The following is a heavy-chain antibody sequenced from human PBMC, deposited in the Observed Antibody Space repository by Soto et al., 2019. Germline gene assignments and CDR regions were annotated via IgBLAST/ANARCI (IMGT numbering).Heavy chain of an antibody. CDR2: ISGSGGST. CDR3: ALPNPRYSSSWYIYGF. Sequence: GGSLRLSCAASGFTFSSYAMSWVRQAPGKGLEWVSAISGSGGSTYYADSVKGRFTISRDNSKNTLYLQMNSLRAEDTAVYYCALPNPRYSSSWYIYGFWGQGTLVTVSS. V-gene: IGHV3-23*01. J-gene: IGHJ4*02. D-gene: IGHD6-13*01. CDR1: GFTFSSYA.